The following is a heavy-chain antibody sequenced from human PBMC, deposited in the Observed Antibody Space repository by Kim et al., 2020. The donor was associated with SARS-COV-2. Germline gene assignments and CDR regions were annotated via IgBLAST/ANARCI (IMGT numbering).Heavy chain of an antibody. V-gene: IGHV1-24*01. CDR3: ATGLMTTLDY. Sequence: ETNYAQRFQGRVSMTEDTSTDTAYMELSSLRSEDTAVYYCATGLMTTLDYWGQGTLVTVSS. CDR2: ET. J-gene: IGHJ4*02. D-gene: IGHD4-17*01.